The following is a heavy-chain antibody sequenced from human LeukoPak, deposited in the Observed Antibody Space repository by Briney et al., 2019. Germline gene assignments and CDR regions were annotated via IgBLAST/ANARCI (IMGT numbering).Heavy chain of an antibody. CDR2: VNSDGSST. V-gene: IGHV3-74*03. D-gene: IGHD2/OR15-2a*01. CDR3: VRVGDRRGFYTMDV. CDR1: GFTFSSYW. Sequence: GGSLRLSCAAAGFTFSSYWMHWVRQAPGKGLEWVSCVNSDGSSTVNADSVKGRFIISRDKAKKTLELEMHSLRAEDTAVYYCVRVGDRRGFYTMDVWGQGTTVIVCS. J-gene: IGHJ6*01.